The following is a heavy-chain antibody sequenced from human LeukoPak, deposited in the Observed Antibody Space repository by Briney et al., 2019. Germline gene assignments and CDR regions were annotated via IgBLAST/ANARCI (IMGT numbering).Heavy chain of an antibody. CDR1: GYSFTSYW. V-gene: IGHV5-51*01. CDR2: IYPGDSDT. J-gene: IGHJ3*02. D-gene: IGHD2-2*01. Sequence: GESLKISCKGSGYSFTSYWIGWVRQMPGKGLEWMGIIYPGDSDTRYSPSFQGQVTISADKSISTAYLQWSSLKASDTAMYYCARQKCSSTSCYSYDAFDIWGQGTMVTVPS. CDR3: ARQKCSSTSCYSYDAFDI.